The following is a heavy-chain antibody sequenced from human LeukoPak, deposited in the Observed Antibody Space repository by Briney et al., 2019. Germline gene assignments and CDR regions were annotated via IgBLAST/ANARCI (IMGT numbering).Heavy chain of an antibody. J-gene: IGHJ4*02. CDR3: ARERARKGSKWMVRGVLDY. D-gene: IGHD3-10*01. CDR1: GGSISSYY. CDR2: IYYSGST. Sequence: SETLSLTCTVSGGSISSYYWSWTRQPPGKGLEWIGYIYYSGSTNYNPSLKSRVTISVDTSKNQFSLKLSSVTAADTAVYYCARERARKGSKWMVRGVLDYWGQGTLVTVSS. V-gene: IGHV4-59*01.